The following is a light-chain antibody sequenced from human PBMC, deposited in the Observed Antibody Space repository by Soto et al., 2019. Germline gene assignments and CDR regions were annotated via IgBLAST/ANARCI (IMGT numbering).Light chain of an antibody. CDR3: QQYNNWPYT. V-gene: IGKV3-15*01. CDR2: GAS. J-gene: IGKJ2*01. Sequence: EIVMTQSPATLSVSPGERATLSCRASQSVSSNLAWYQQKPGQAPRLLIYGASTRATGIPASFSGSGSGTEFTLTISSLQSGYFAVYYCQQYNNWPYTFGQGTKLEIK. CDR1: QSVSSN.